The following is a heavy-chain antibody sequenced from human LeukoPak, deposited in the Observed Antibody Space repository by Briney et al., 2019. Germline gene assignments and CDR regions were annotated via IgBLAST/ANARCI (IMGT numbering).Heavy chain of an antibody. J-gene: IGHJ4*02. CDR1: RFTLSSNY. D-gene: IGHD3-22*01. CDR3: QKDPMKRDYYDSSGYYNPPFLSLDC. Sequence: GGSLTLSCAASRFTLSSNYMAWVSQPAGRGREWVAVTYSGGSKYYADSVKGRFTFPRANSKTPLYLRMNSLRAEATAVYYGQKDPMKRDYYDSSGYYNPPFLSLDCRGQGTLVTVSS. CDR2: TYSGGSK. V-gene: IGHV3-66*01.